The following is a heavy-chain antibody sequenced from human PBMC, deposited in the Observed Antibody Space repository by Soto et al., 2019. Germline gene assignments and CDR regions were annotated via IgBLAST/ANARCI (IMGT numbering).Heavy chain of an antibody. J-gene: IGHJ3*02. D-gene: IGHD3-22*01. Sequence: GESLKISCKGSGYSFTSYWISWVRQMPGKGLEWRVRIDPSDSYTNYSPSFQGHVTISADKSISTAYLQCSSLKASDTAMYYCARKINYYLEAFDIWGQGTMVTVSS. V-gene: IGHV5-10-1*01. CDR1: GYSFTSYW. CDR2: IDPSDSYT. CDR3: ARKINYYLEAFDI.